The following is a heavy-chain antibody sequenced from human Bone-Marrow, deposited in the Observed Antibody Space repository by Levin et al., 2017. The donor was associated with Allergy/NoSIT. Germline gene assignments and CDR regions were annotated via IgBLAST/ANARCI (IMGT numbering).Heavy chain of an antibody. Sequence: AGGSLRLSCTASGFTFNVFWMSWIRQVPGKGLEWVANIKQDGSETYYVDSVKGRFTVSRDNAQNSLFLQMSSVRVDDTAVYYCVRSSGGFFDFWGQGTLVTVSS. CDR2: IKQDGSET. J-gene: IGHJ4*02. CDR3: VRSSGGFFDF. D-gene: IGHD3-16*01. CDR1: GFTFNVFW. V-gene: IGHV3-7*01.